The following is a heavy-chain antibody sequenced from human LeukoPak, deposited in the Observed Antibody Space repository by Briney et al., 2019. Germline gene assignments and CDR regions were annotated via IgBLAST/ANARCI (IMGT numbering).Heavy chain of an antibody. V-gene: IGHV3-30-3*01. CDR2: ISYDGSNK. J-gene: IGHJ4*02. CDR3: VRGVGATQEPFDY. D-gene: IGHD1-26*01. Sequence: PGGSLRLSCAVSGFTFSSYAMHWVRQAPGKGLEWVALISYDGSNKYYADSVKGRFTISRDTSKNTLYLQMHSLRAEDTAVYYCVRGVGATQEPFDYWGQGTLVTVSS. CDR1: GFTFSSYA.